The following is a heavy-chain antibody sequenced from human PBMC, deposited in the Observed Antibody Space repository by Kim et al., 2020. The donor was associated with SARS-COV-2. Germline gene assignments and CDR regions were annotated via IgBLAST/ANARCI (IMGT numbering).Heavy chain of an antibody. CDR2: T. CDR3: ATGIVGAIPY. D-gene: IGHD1-26*01. J-gene: IGHJ4*02. Sequence: TNYTPSLKSRVTISVATSKNQLSLKLSSVTAADTAVYYCATGIVGAIPYWGQGTLVIVSS. V-gene: IGHV4-59*01.